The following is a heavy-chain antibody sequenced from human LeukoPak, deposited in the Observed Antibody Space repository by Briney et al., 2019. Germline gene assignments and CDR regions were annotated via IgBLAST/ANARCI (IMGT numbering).Heavy chain of an antibody. CDR1: GYTFTSYD. CDR2: ISAYNGNT. V-gene: IGHV1-18*04. J-gene: IGHJ5*02. CDR3: ARDRGSWFDP. Sequence: GASVKVSCKASGYTFTSYDISWVRRAPGQGLEWMGWISAYNGNTNYAQKLQGRVTMTTDTSTSTAYMELTSLRSDDTAVYHCARDRGSWFDPWGQGALVTVSS. D-gene: IGHD3-10*01.